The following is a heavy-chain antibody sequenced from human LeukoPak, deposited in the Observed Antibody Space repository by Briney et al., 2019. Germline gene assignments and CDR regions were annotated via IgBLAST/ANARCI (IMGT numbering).Heavy chain of an antibody. CDR1: GFSFTAYS. CDR2: IGPGGDI. Sequence: GGSLRLSCAASGFSFTAYSMNWVRQAPGRGLEWISYIGPGGDIYYADSVTGRFTVSRDTAKNSLYQQMNGLRVEDTAVYYCARRFDSWGRGTLVTVSS. J-gene: IGHJ4*02. V-gene: IGHV3-48*01. CDR3: ARRFDS.